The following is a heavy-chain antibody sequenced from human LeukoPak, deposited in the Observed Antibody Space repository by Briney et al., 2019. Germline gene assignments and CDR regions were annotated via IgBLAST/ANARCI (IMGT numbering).Heavy chain of an antibody. D-gene: IGHD2-2*01. V-gene: IGHV3-7*01. Sequence: GGSLRLSCQGSGFTFSNYWMSWVRQAPGKGLEWVANIQQHGSETYYGDSVKGRFTISRDNAKNSLYLQMNSLRAEDTAVYYCATYSSSNGREFQYWGQGTLVTVSS. CDR2: IQQHGSET. J-gene: IGHJ1*01. CDR1: GFTFSNYW. CDR3: ATYSSSNGREFQY.